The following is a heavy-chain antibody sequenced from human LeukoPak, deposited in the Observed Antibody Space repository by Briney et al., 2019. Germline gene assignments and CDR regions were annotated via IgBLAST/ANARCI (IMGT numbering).Heavy chain of an antibody. D-gene: IGHD4-17*01. Sequence: GGSLSLSCAASGFTFSSYWMSWVRQAPGKGLEWVANIKQDGSEKYYVDSVKGRFTISRDNAKNSLYLQMNSLRAEDTAVYYCARDRGDLYGDYEDYWGQGTLVTVSS. CDR2: IKQDGSEK. CDR1: GFTFSSYW. J-gene: IGHJ4*02. CDR3: ARDRGDLYGDYEDY. V-gene: IGHV3-7*01.